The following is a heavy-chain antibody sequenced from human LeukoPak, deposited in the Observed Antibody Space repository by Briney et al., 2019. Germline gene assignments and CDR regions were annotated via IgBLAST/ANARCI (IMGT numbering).Heavy chain of an antibody. CDR1: GFTFSSYA. CDR2: IRGSGGST. V-gene: IGHV3-23*01. CDR3: AKGGSFQTYYYGMDV. J-gene: IGHJ6*02. Sequence: GGSLRLSCAASGFTFSSYAMSWVRQAPGKGLEWVSAIRGSGGSTYYADSVKGRFTVSRDNSKNTLYLQMNSLRADDTAVYYCAKGGSFQTYYYGMDVWGQGTTVTVSS. D-gene: IGHD3-10*01.